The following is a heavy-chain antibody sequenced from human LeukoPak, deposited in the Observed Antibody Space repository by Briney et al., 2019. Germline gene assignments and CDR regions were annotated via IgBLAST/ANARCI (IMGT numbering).Heavy chain of an antibody. CDR3: ARSRLHGPFDP. D-gene: IGHD5-18*01. J-gene: IGHJ5*02. Sequence: SETLSLTCTVSGGSISSGGYYWSWIRQPPGKGLEWIGHIYHSGSTYYNPSLKSRVTISVDRSKNQFSLKLSSVTAADTAVYYCARSRLHGPFDPWGQGTLVTVSS. V-gene: IGHV4-30-2*01. CDR2: IYHSGST. CDR1: GGSISSGGYY.